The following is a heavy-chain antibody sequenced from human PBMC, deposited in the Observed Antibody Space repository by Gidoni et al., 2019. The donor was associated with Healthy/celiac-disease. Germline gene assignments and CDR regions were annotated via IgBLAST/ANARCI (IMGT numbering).Heavy chain of an antibody. D-gene: IGHD3-10*01. V-gene: IGHV4-34*01. CDR3: ARKAMVRGVTNWFDP. CDR1: GGSFSGYY. J-gene: IGHJ5*02. Sequence: QVQLQQWGAGLLTPSDTLSLTCAVYGGSFSGYYWSWIRQPPGKGLEWIGEINHSGSTNYNPSLKSRVTISVDTSKNQFSLKLSSVTAADTAVYYCARKAMVRGVTNWFDPWGQGTLVTVSS. CDR2: INHSGST.